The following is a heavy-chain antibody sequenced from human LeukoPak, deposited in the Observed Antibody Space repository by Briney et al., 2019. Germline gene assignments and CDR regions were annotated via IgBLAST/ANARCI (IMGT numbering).Heavy chain of an antibody. Sequence: PGGSLRLSCAASGFTFSSYAMSWVRQGPGKGLDWVSAISGSGGSTYYADSVKGRFTISRDNSKSTLYLQMNSLRAEDTAVYYCAKVASVYCSGGSCYSDYWGQGTLVTVSS. CDR2: ISGSGGST. CDR3: AKVASVYCSGGSCYSDY. V-gene: IGHV3-23*01. CDR1: GFTFSSYA. D-gene: IGHD2-15*01. J-gene: IGHJ4*02.